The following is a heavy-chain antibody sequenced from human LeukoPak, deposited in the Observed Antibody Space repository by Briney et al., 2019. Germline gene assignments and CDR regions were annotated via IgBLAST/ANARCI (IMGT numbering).Heavy chain of an antibody. CDR2: IYTSGST. J-gene: IGHJ6*03. D-gene: IGHD3-10*01. V-gene: IGHV4-4*07. Sequence: SETLSLTCTVSGGSISSYYWSWIRQPAGKGLEWIGRIYTSGSTNYNPSLKSRVTMSVDTSKNQFSLKLSSVTAADTAVYYCARVKGSGPSYYYYYYYMDVWGKGTTVTVSS. CDR3: ARVKGSGPSYYYYYYYMDV. CDR1: GGSISSYY.